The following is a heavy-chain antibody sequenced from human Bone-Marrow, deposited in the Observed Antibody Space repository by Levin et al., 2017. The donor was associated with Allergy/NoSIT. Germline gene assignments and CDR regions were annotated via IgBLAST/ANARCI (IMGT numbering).Heavy chain of an antibody. D-gene: IGHD3-16*02. Sequence: ASVKVSCKVSGYTLTELSMHWVRQAPGKGLEWMGGFDPEDGETIYAQKFQGRVTMTEDTSTDTAYMELSSLRSEDTAVYYCATILLRLGELSVAFDIWGQGTMVTVSS. CDR1: GYTLTELS. CDR3: ATILLRLGELSVAFDI. CDR2: FDPEDGET. V-gene: IGHV1-24*01. J-gene: IGHJ3*02.